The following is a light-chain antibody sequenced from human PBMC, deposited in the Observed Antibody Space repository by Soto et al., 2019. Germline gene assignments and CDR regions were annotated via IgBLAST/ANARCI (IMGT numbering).Light chain of an antibody. Sequence: DIHITQSPSSLSASVGDRVTITCRANQTISFFLNWYQQRPGRAPKLLIYGASNLLSGVPSRFTGSRSGTEFTLVISSLQVDDFATYYCQEALNEPWTFGHGTKVDIK. V-gene: IGKV1-39*01. CDR2: GAS. CDR3: QEALNEPWT. CDR1: QTISFF. J-gene: IGKJ1*01.